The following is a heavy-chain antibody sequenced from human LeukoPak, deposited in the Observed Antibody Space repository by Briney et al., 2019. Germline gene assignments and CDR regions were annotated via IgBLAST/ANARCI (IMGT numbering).Heavy chain of an antibody. D-gene: IGHD5-24*01. CDR2: ISAYNGNT. CDR3: ARALVDGYKELGY. CDR1: GYTFTTYG. J-gene: IGHJ4*02. V-gene: IGHV1-18*01. Sequence: ASVKVSCKASGYTFTTYGITWVRQALGQGLEWMGWISAYNGNTNYAQKVQGRVTMTTDTSTSTAYMELRSLRSDDTAVYYCARALVDGYKELGYWGQGTLVTVSS.